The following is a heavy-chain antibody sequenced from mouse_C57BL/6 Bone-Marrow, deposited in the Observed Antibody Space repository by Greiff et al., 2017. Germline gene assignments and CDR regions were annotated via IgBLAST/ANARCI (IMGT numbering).Heavy chain of an antibody. D-gene: IGHD2-3*01. CDR1: GFTFSSYG. J-gene: IGHJ2*01. CDR3: ARRDGYYSDY. V-gene: IGHV5-6*01. CDR2: ISSGGSYT. Sequence: EVQRVESGGDLVKPGGSLKLSCAASGFTFSSYGMSWVRQTPDKRLEWVATISSGGSYTYYPDSVKGRFTISRDNAKNTLYLQMSSLKSEDTAMYYCARRDGYYSDYWGQGTTLTVSS.